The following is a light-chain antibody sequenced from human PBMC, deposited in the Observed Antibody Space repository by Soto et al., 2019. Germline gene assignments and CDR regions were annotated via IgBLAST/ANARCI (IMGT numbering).Light chain of an antibody. CDR2: DAS. V-gene: IGKV3-11*01. CDR1: QSVSSY. J-gene: IGKJ5*01. Sequence: EIVMTQSPVTLSVPPGESATLSCRASQSVSSYLAWYQQKPGQAPRLLIYDASNRATGIPARFSGSGSGTDFTLTISSLEPEDFAVYYCQQRGTFGQGTRLEIK. CDR3: QQRGT.